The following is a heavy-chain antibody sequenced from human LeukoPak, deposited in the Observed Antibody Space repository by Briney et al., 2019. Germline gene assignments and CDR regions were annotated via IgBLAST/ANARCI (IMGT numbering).Heavy chain of an antibody. CDR3: ARDYYDSSGYYKH. J-gene: IGHJ4*02. CDR2: ISNDGSNK. Sequence: GRSLRLSCAASGFTSSSYAMRWVRPAPGEGLGWGAVISNDGSNKYYADSVKCRFTISRDNSKSTLYLQMNSLRAEDTAGYYYARDYYDSSGYYKHWGQGTLVTVSS. CDR1: GFTSSSYA. D-gene: IGHD3-22*01. V-gene: IGHV3-30*04.